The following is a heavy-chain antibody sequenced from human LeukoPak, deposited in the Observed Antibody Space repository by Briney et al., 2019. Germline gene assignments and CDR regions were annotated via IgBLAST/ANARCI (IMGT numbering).Heavy chain of an antibody. CDR1: GFTFSSYG. V-gene: IGHV3-30*18. J-gene: IGHJ6*03. CDR2: ISYDGSNK. Sequence: GGSLRLSCAASGFTFSSYGMHWVRQAPGKGLEWVAVISYDGSNKYYADSVKGRFTISRDNSKNTLYLQMNSLRAEDTAVCYCAKGADYVWGSYRKYYMDVWGKGTTVTISS. D-gene: IGHD3-16*02. CDR3: AKGADYVWGSYRKYYMDV.